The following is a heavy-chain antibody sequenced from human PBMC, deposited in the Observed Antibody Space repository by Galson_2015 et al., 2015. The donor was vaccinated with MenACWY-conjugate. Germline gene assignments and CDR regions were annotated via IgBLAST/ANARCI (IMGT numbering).Heavy chain of an antibody. CDR2: IYYSGST. CDR1: GGSINSNSYY. CDR3: GRHAQNYGVKYFQH. V-gene: IGHV4-39*01. J-gene: IGHJ1*01. Sequence: LSLTCTVSGGSINSNSYYWGWIRQPPGKGLEWIGSIYYSGSTYYSPSLKSRVTISVDTSKNQFSLKLTSVTAADTAVYYCGRHAQNYGVKYFQHWGQGTLVTVSS. D-gene: IGHD3-10*01.